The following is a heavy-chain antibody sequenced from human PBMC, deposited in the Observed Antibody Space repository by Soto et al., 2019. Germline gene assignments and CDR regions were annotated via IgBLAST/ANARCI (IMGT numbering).Heavy chain of an antibody. V-gene: IGHV3-48*02. CDR3: ARCRYSYGYDFDS. Sequence: DVHLVESGGGLVQPGGSLRLSCAASGFSFSNYGMSWVRQAPGKGLEWVSHISGSGTNIYYAGSVKGRFTVSRDIAKNSLFLQMNSLRDEDTAVYYCARCRYSYGYDFDSWGQGTLDTVSS. CDR2: ISGSGTNI. CDR1: GFSFSNYG. J-gene: IGHJ4*02. D-gene: IGHD5-18*01.